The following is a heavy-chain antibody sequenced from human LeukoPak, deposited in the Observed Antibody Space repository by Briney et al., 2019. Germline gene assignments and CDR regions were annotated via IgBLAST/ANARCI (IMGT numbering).Heavy chain of an antibody. V-gene: IGHV3-21*01. CDR3: ARVASSGAPHY. CDR2: ISSSSSYI. D-gene: IGHD6-19*01. CDR1: GFTFSSYS. J-gene: IGHJ4*02. Sequence: GGSLRLSCAASGFTFSSYSLDWVRQAPGKGLEWVSSISSSSSYIYYADSLKGRFTISRDNARNSLYLQMNSLRAEDTAVYYCARVASSGAPHYWGQGTLVTVSS.